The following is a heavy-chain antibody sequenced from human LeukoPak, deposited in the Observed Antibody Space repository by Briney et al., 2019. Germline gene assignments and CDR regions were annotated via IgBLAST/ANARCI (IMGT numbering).Heavy chain of an antibody. V-gene: IGHV1-8*03. CDR2: MNPNSGNT. J-gene: IGHJ3*02. CDR3: AREYSSTDAFDI. CDR1: GYTFTSYD. Sequence: ASVKVSCKASGYTFTSYDINWVRQATGQGLEWMGWMNPNSGNTGYAQKFQRRVTITRNTSISTAYMELSSLRSEDTAVYYCAREYSSTDAFDIWGQGTMVTVSS. D-gene: IGHD6-13*01.